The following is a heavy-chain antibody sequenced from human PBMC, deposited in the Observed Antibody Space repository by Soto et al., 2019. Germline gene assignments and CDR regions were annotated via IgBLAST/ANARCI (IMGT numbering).Heavy chain of an antibody. J-gene: IGHJ6*02. Sequence: QVQLVQSGAEVRKPGASVKISCRASGYLFTNYYVHWLRRAPGHGREWLGVINPSAGRTTYSQRFQGRVTMTRDTSTSTVYMELSSLRFEDTAVDYCAREVVAGTEASCYQGIDVWGQGTTVTVSS. CDR2: INPSAGRT. CDR1: GYLFTNYY. D-gene: IGHD6-19*01. V-gene: IGHV1-46*01. CDR3: AREVVAGTEASCYQGIDV.